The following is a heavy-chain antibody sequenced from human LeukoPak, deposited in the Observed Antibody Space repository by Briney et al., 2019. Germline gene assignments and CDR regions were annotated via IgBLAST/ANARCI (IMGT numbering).Heavy chain of an antibody. CDR3: ARGGYSYGGYYYYYYMDV. Sequence: PGGSLRLSCAASGFTFSSYSMNWVRQAPGKGLEWVSYISSDSNTIKYADSVKGRFTISRDNAKNSLYLQMNSLRAEDTAVYYCARGGYSYGGYYYYYYMDVWGKGTTVTISS. CDR2: ISSDSNTI. D-gene: IGHD5-18*01. J-gene: IGHJ6*03. CDR1: GFTFSSYS. V-gene: IGHV3-48*04.